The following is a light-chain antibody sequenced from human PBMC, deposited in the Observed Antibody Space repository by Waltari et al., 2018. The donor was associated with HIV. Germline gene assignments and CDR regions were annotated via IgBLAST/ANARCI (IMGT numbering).Light chain of an antibody. CDR1: QAITNY. CDR2: AAS. Sequence: DIQMTQSPSSLSASVGDTVTITCRASQAITNYLAWFQQKPGKAPKSLIYAASNLQSGVPSKFSGSGSGTDFTLTISSLQPEDFGTYYCQQYNRYPYTFGQGTNLEIK. V-gene: IGKV1-16*02. CDR3: QQYNRYPYT. J-gene: IGKJ2*01.